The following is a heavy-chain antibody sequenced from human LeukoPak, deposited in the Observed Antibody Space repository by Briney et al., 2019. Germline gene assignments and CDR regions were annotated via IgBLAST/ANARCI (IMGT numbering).Heavy chain of an antibody. CDR2: IDPNSGGT. D-gene: IGHD3-9*01. J-gene: IGHJ5*02. Sequence: ASVKVSCEASGYTFTGYYMHWVRQAPGQGLEWIGWIDPNSGGTNYAQKFQGRVTMTRDTSISTAYMELSRLRSDDTAVYYCARDELYDILTGFFGTWFDPWGQGTLVTVSS. CDR1: GYTFTGYY. V-gene: IGHV1-2*02. CDR3: ARDELYDILTGFFGTWFDP.